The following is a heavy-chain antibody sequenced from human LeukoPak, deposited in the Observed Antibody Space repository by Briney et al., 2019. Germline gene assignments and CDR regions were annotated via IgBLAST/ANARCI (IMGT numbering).Heavy chain of an antibody. CDR1: GGSISSSSYY. V-gene: IGHV4-39*07. J-gene: IGHJ6*03. CDR2: IYYGGST. Sequence: SETLSLTCTVSGGSISSSSYYWGWIRQPPGKGLEWIGSIYYGGSTNYNPSLKSRVTMSVDTSKNQFSLKLSSVTAADTAVYYCARRPSYCSGGSCYYYYYYMDVWGKGTTVTISS. CDR3: ARRPSYCSGGSCYYYYYYMDV. D-gene: IGHD2-15*01.